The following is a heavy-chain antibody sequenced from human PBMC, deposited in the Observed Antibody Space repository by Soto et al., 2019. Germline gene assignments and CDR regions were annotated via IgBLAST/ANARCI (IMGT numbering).Heavy chain of an antibody. Sequence: PGGSLRLSCETSGFTFTTFWMHWVRQAPGKGLEWISRISTDGTTTGYADSVRGRLTVSRDNAKNTLYLQMNSLRVEDTAVYYCTRDRTTITLFDYWGQGALVTVSS. CDR1: GFTFTTFW. CDR2: ISTDGTTT. D-gene: IGHD4-4*01. CDR3: TRDRTTITLFDY. V-gene: IGHV3-74*01. J-gene: IGHJ4*02.